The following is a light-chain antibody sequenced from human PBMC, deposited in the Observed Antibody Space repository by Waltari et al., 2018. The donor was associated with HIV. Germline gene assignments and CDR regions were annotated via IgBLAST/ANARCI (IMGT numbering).Light chain of an antibody. CDR2: QDT. CDR3: QLWDNYSDHYV. V-gene: IGLV3-21*02. J-gene: IGLJ1*01. Sequence: SFVVTQPPSVSVALGDTARVTSAVSKFGSKSVNCYPQISGQPPRLVIYQDTHRPSGSSERFSGSNSGNTATLSITRVAAGDEADYYCQLWDNYSDHYVFGPGTKVTVL. CDR1: KFGSKS.